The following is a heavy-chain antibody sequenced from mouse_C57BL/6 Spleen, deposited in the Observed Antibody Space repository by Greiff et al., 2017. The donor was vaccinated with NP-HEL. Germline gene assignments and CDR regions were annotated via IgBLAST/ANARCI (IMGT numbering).Heavy chain of an antibody. J-gene: IGHJ1*03. CDR2: INPYNGDT. V-gene: IGHV1-37*01. CDR3: VKENYYGSSYGDIDD. CDR1: GYSFTGYF. Sequence: VHVKQSGPELVKPGASVKISCKASGYSFTGYFMNWVKQSHGKSLEWIGRINPYNGDTFYNQKFKGKSTLTVDKSSSTAHMELLSLTSEDIAVYYCVKENYYGSSYGDIDDWGTGTTVTVSS. D-gene: IGHD1-1*01.